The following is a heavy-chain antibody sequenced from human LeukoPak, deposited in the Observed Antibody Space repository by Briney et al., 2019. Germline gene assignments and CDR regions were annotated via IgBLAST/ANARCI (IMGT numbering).Heavy chain of an antibody. J-gene: IGHJ4*02. Sequence: SETLSLTCTVSGGSVSSDNYYWTWIRQPPGKGLEWFGYISYSGRATYNPSLKSRVTMSIDTSKNQFSLKLSSVTAADTAVYYCARDFCSSTSCHFDYWGQGTLVTVSS. CDR1: GGSVSSDNYY. V-gene: IGHV4-61*01. CDR3: ARDFCSSTSCHFDY. D-gene: IGHD2-2*01. CDR2: ISYSGRA.